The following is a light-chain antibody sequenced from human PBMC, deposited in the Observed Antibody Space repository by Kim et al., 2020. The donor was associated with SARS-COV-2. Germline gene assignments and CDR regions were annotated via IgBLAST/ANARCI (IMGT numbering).Light chain of an antibody. CDR1: QSLLYSNGYNY. V-gene: IGKV2-28*01. J-gene: IGKJ2*01. CDR3: MQALQIPQT. Sequence: EQASISCRSRQSLLYSNGYNYLDWYLQKPGQSPQLLIYLGSNRASGVPDRFSGSGSGTDFTLKVSRVEAEDVGVYYCMQALQIPQTFGQGTKLEI. CDR2: LGS.